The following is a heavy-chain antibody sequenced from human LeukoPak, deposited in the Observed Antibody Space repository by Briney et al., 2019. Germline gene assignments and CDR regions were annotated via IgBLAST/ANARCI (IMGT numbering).Heavy chain of an antibody. D-gene: IGHD2-2*01. CDR3: AKDRGGRGCSSTSCYAVDY. J-gene: IGHJ4*02. V-gene: IGHV3-23*01. Sequence: GGSLRLSCAASGFTFSSYAMSWVRQAPGKGLEWVSAISGSGGSTYYADSVKGRFTISRDNSKNTLYLQMNSLRAEDTAVYYCAKDRGGRGCSSTSCYAVDYWGQGTLVTVSS. CDR2: ISGSGGST. CDR1: GFTFSSYA.